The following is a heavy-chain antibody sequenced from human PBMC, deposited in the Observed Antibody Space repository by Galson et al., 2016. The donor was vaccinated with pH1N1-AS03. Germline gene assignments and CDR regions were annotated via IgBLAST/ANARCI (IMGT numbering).Heavy chain of an antibody. Sequence: SVKVSCKASGGTFDNHPINWVRQAPGQGLEWMGGFIPIFGTTNYAPKYQGRVTFTTDDSTTTVYMELSNLRSEDTAVYYCARNSDSLGAFDVWGQGTLLGVSS. CDR3: ARNSDSLGAFDV. CDR2: FIPIFGTT. V-gene: IGHV1-69*05. J-gene: IGHJ3*01. D-gene: IGHD1-7*01. CDR1: GGTFDNHP.